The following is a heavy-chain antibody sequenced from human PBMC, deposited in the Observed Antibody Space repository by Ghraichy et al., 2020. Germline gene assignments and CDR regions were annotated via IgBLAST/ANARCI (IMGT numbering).Heavy chain of an antibody. CDR3: ARDLPFSDGRQFGMDV. CDR1: GYTFTDHY. D-gene: IGHD2-15*01. V-gene: IGHV1-2*04. Sequence: ASMKVSCKASGYTFTDHYIHWVRQAPGQGLEWMGWINPHSGDTNYAQKFQGWVTVTRDTSISTAYMEVSRLTSDDTAVYYCARDLPFSDGRQFGMDVWGQGTTVTVSS. J-gene: IGHJ6*02. CDR2: INPHSGDT.